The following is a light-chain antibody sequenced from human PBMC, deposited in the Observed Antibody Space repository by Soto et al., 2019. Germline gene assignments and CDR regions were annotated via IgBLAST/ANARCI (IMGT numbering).Light chain of an antibody. J-gene: IGLJ1*01. CDR3: CSYTGSDTYV. CDR1: SSDVGGYKY. Sequence: QSVLTQPRSVPGSPGQSVTISCTGTSSDVGGYKYVSWYQQYPGKAPKLMIYHVSKRPSGVPDRFSGSKSGNTASLTISGLQGEDEADYYCCSYTGSDTYVFGTGTKVTVL. V-gene: IGLV2-11*01. CDR2: HVS.